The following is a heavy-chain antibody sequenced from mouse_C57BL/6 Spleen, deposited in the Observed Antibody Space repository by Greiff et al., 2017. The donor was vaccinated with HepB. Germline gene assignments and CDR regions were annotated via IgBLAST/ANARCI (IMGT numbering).Heavy chain of an antibody. CDR1: GYTFTSYG. J-gene: IGHJ1*03. CDR3: ARGGEDWYFDV. Sequence: VQLQQSGAELARPGASVKLSCKASGYTFTSYGISWVKQRTGQGLEWIGEIYPRSGNTYYNEKFKGKATLTADKSSSTAYMELRSLTSEASAVYFCARGGEDWYFDVWGTGTTVTVSS. V-gene: IGHV1-81*01. CDR2: IYPRSGNT.